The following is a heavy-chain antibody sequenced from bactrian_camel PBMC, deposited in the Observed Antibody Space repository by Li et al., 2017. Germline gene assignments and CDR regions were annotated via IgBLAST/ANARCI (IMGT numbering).Heavy chain of an antibody. CDR2: IDSDGST. V-gene: IGHV3S26*01. CDR1: TFSVRC. J-gene: IGHJ4*01. D-gene: IGHD5*01. CDR3: AAIVWVGSSDYEYNY. Sequence: HVQLVESGGGLAQTGGSLKLSCAVSTFSVRCMAWFRQVGGKGRERVAAIDSDGSTSYADSVKGRFTISQDNAKNTLYLQMNSPKPEDTAVYHCAAIVWVGSSDYEYNYWGQGTQVTVS.